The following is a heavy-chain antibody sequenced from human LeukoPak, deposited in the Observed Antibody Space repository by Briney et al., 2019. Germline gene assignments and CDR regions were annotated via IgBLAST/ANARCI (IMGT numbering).Heavy chain of an antibody. CDR2: INHSGST. D-gene: IGHD2-2*01. J-gene: IGHJ5*02. Sequence: PSETLSLTCAVYGGSFSGYYWSWIRQPPGKGLEWIGEINHSGSTNYNPSLKSRVTISVDTSKNQFSLKLSSVTAADTAVYYCAIGRGVVVPAAIRRPNWFDPWGQGTLVTVSS. V-gene: IGHV4-34*01. CDR3: AIGRGVVVPAAIRRPNWFDP. CDR1: GGSFSGYY.